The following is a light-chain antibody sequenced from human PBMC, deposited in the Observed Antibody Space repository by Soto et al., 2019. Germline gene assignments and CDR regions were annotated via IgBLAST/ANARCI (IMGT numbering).Light chain of an antibody. CDR3: QQYGSSPPYT. V-gene: IGKV3-20*01. J-gene: IGKJ2*01. CDR2: GAS. CDR1: QGVSSSY. Sequence: EIVLTQSPGTLSLSPGEGATLSCRASQGVSSSYLAWYQQKPGQAPRLLIYGASSRATGIPDRFSGSGSGTDFTLTISRLEPEDFAVYYCQQYGSSPPYTFGQGTKLDIK.